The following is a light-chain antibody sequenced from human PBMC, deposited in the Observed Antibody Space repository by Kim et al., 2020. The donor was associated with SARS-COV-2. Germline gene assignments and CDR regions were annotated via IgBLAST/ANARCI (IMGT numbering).Light chain of an antibody. CDR3: QQYDNLPIT. Sequence: ASVGDRVTITCQTSQDISNYLNWYQKKPGKAPKLLIYDASNLETGVPSRFSGSGSGTDFTFTISSLQPEDIATYYCQQYDNLPITFGQGTRLEIK. CDR1: QDISNY. J-gene: IGKJ5*01. CDR2: DAS. V-gene: IGKV1-33*01.